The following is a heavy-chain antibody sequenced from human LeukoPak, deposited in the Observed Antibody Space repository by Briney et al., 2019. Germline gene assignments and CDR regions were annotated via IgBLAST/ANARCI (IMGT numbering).Heavy chain of an antibody. J-gene: IGHJ3*02. V-gene: IGHV3-74*01. CDR1: GFTFRSYY. CDR2: INSDGSST. Sequence: PGGSLRLSCAASGFTFRSYYMHWVRQAPGKGLVWVSRINSDGSSTSYADSVKGRFTISRDNATLYLQMNSLRAEDTAVYYCARDDYYYDSTGAFDIWGQGTMVTVSS. CDR3: ARDDYYYDSTGAFDI. D-gene: IGHD3-22*01.